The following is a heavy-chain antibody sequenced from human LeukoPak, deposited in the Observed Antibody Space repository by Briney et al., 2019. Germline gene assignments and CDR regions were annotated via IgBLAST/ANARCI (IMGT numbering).Heavy chain of an antibody. D-gene: IGHD2-8*01. V-gene: IGHV4-61*02. CDR1: GGSISSGSYY. J-gene: IGHJ5*02. CDR2: IYTSGST. CDR3: ARGVNWFDP. Sequence: PSETLSLTCTVSGGSISSGSYYWSWIRQPAGKGLEWIGRIYTSGSTNYNPSPKSRVTISVDTSKNQFSLKLSSVTAADTAVYYCARGVNWFDPWGQGTLVTVSS.